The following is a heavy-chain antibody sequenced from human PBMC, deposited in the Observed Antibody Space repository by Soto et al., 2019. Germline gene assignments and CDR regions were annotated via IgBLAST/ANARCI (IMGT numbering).Heavy chain of an antibody. CDR1: GSDFSTYS. D-gene: IGHD3-3*01. CDR3: ARLYYDYV. Sequence: GGSLRLSCRASGSDFSTYSMNWVRQAPGQGLEWIAYVSLDSDSIQYAGSVKGRFTISRDDAENSLYLQMDSLRDEDTATYYCARLYYDYVWGQGTTVTVSS. J-gene: IGHJ6*02. CDR2: VSLDSDSI. V-gene: IGHV3-48*02.